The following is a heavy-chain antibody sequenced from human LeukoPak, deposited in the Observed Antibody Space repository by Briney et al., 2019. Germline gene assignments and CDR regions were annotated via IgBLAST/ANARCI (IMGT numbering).Heavy chain of an antibody. V-gene: IGHV4-30-2*01. J-gene: IGHJ4*02. CDR3: AGGPAYYRLFDY. Sequence: SETLSLTCTVSGGSISSGGYYWSWIRQPPGKGLEWIGYIYHSGSTYYNPSLKSRVTISVDRSKNQFSLKLSSVTAADTAVYYCAGGPAYYRLFDYWGQGTLVTVSS. CDR1: GGSISSGGYY. CDR2: IYHSGST. D-gene: IGHD3-22*01.